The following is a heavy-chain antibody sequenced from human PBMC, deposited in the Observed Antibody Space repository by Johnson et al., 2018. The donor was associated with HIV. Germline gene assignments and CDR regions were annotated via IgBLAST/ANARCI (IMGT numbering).Heavy chain of an antibody. D-gene: IGHD3-22*01. CDR3: AKDLQDYYDSSGHDAFDI. V-gene: IGHV3-30*02. J-gene: IGHJ3*02. CDR2: IRYDGTKK. Sequence: QMLLVESGGGVVQPGGSLRLSCAASGFSFGSYGMHWVRQAPGKGLEWVAFIRYDGTKKYYADSVKGRFTISRDNSKNTLYLQMNSLRAEDTAVYYCAKDLQDYYDSSGHDAFDIWGQGTMVTVSS. CDR1: GFSFGSYG.